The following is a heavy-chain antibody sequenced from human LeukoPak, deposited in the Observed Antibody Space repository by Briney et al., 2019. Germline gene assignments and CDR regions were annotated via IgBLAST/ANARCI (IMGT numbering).Heavy chain of an antibody. CDR2: IYYSGST. D-gene: IGHD3-10*01. V-gene: IGHV4-39*01. CDR1: GGSISSSSYY. Sequence: PSETLSLTCTVSGGSISSSSYYWGWIRQPPGKGLEWIGSIYYSGSTYYNPSLKSRVTISVDTSKNQFSLKLSSVTAADTAVYYCARALTMVRGVISFDYWGQGTLVTVSS. CDR3: ARALTMVRGVISFDY. J-gene: IGHJ4*02.